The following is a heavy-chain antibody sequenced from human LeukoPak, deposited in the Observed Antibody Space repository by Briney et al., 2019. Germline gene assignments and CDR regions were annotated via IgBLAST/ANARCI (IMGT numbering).Heavy chain of an antibody. D-gene: IGHD6-19*01. V-gene: IGHV4-59*01. CDR3: ARGGHIAVAGTGFDY. CDR2: IYYSGST. J-gene: IGHJ4*02. CDR1: GGSISSYY. Sequence: SETLSLTCTVSGGSISSYYWSWIRQPPGKGLEWIGYIYYSGSTNYNPSLKSRVTISVDTSKNQFSLKLSSVTAADTAVYYCARGGHIAVAGTGFDYWGQGTLVTVSS.